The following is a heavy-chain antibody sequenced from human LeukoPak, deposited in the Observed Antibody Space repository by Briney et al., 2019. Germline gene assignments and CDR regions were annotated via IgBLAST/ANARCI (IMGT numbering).Heavy chain of an antibody. J-gene: IGHJ5*02. V-gene: IGHV3-7*01. Sequence: GGSLRLSCAASGFTFSSYWMSWVRQAPGKGLEWVANIKQDGSEKYYVDSVKGRFTISRDNAKNSLYLQMNSLRAEDTAVCYCARHKVGSSNGWYGYGFDPWGQGTLVTVSS. CDR2: IKQDGSEK. CDR1: GFTFSSYW. D-gene: IGHD6-19*01. CDR3: ARHKVGSSNGWYGYGFDP.